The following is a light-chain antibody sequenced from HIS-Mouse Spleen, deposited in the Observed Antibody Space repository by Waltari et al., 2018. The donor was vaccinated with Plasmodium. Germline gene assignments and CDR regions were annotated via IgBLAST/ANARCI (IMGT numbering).Light chain of an antibody. V-gene: IGLV1-47*01. J-gene: IGLJ3*02. Sequence: QSVLTQPPSASGTPGQRVTISCSGSSYNIGSNYVYWYQPLPGTAPKPLIYRNNQRPSGVPDRFSGSKSGTSASLAISGLRSEDEADYYCAAWDDSLSGRVFGGGTKLTVL. CDR1: SYNIGSNY. CDR3: AAWDDSLSGRV. CDR2: RNN.